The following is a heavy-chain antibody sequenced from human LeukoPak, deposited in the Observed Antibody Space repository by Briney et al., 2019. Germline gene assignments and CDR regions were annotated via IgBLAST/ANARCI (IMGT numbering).Heavy chain of an antibody. Sequence: TVSNSGGSTYCADSVKGRFTISRDNSKNTLYLQMRSLRPEDTAVYYCVRGSVFDHWGQGTLVTVSS. CDR3: VRGSVFDH. D-gene: IGHD3-10*01. CDR2: SNSGGST. V-gene: IGHV3-66*02. J-gene: IGHJ4*02.